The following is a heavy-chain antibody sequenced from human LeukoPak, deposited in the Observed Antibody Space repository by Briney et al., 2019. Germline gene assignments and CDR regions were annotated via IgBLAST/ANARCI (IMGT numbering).Heavy chain of an antibody. Sequence: ASAKVSCKASGYTFTSYDINWVRQATGQGLEWMGWMNPNSGNTGFAQKFQGRVTMTTNTSISTAYMELSSLRSEDAAVYYCASPIVVVVATTGVDAFDIWGQGTMVTVSS. V-gene: IGHV1-8*01. D-gene: IGHD2-21*01. CDR2: MNPNSGNT. CDR1: GYTFTSYD. CDR3: ASPIVVVVATTGVDAFDI. J-gene: IGHJ3*02.